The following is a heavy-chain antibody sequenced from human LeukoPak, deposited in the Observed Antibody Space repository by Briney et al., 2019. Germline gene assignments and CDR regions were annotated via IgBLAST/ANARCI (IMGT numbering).Heavy chain of an antibody. V-gene: IGHV1-8*03. J-gene: IGHJ4*02. Sequence: ASVTVSCKASGYTFTSYDINWVRQATGQGLEWMGWMNPNSGNTGYAQKFQGRVTITKNTSISTAYMELSSLRSEDTAVYYCARGLSTQEYYFDYWGQGTLVTVSS. CDR1: GYTFTSYD. CDR3: ARGLSTQEYYFDY. D-gene: IGHD1-1*01. CDR2: MNPNSGNT.